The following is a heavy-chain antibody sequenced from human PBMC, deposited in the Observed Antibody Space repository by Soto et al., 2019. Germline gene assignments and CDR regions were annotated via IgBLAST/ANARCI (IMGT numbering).Heavy chain of an antibody. D-gene: IGHD5-18*01. V-gene: IGHV1-18*01. J-gene: IGHJ5*02. Sequence: QIQLVQSGAEVKKPGASVKVSCKASGYTFTSYGITWVRQAPGQGLEWMGWISPYEDNRDNAQQFRARVAMTTYTSACTAHKVLTRLRYDATGVYYWARCGNSSGHVDSEGTWGQGTRVTVSS. CDR2: ISPYEDNR. CDR1: GYTFTSYG. CDR3: ARCGNSSGHVDSEGT.